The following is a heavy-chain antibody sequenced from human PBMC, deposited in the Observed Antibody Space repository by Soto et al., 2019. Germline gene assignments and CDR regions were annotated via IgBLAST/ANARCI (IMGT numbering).Heavy chain of an antibody. Sequence: KRSRKTAGYRKTIYLSVRRRQDTGQGLEWMGWMKPDTGGRGYAQRFQGRIIMTRNTSISTAYLELSSLTSEDTAVYFCPRAQELLPKYWGQGTQVTVSS. CDR2: MKPDTGGR. V-gene: IGHV1-8*02. CDR1: GYRKTIYL. D-gene: IGHD2-21*01. CDR3: PRAQELLPKY. J-gene: IGHJ1*01.